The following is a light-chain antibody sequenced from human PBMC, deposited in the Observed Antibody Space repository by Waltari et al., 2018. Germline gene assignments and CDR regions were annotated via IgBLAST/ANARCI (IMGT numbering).Light chain of an antibody. V-gene: IGKV1-39*01. CDR2: GAS. CDR1: QSIGIY. Sequence: DIQMTQSPSPLSASVGDRVTITCRASQSIGIYLNWYQQKPGKAPNLLIYGASTLQSGVPSRFTGSGSGTDFTLTISSLQPEDFATFYCQQSYGTPYTFGQGTQLEIK. J-gene: IGKJ2*01. CDR3: QQSYGTPYT.